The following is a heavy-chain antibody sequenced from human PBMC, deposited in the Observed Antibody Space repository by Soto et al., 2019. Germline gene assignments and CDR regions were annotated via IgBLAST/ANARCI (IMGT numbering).Heavy chain of an antibody. V-gene: IGHV4-39*01. CDR3: ASRPAYSSSWYGY. CDR1: GGSISSSSYY. D-gene: IGHD6-13*01. J-gene: IGHJ4*02. Sequence: SETLSLTCTVSGGSISSSSYYWGWIRQPPGKGLEWIGSIYYSGSTYYNPSLKSRVTISVDTSKNQFSLKLSSVTAADTAVYYCASRPAYSSSWYGYWGQGTLVTVS. CDR2: IYYSGST.